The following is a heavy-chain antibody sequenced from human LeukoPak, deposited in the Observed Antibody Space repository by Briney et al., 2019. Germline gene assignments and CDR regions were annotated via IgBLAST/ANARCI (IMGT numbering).Heavy chain of an antibody. CDR2: INSDGSST. J-gene: IGHJ3*02. V-gene: IGHV3-74*01. D-gene: IGHD2-2*01. CDR3: ARGVVVVPAAPDAFGI. CDR1: GFTFSSYW. Sequence: GGSLRLSCAASGFTFSSYWMHWVRQAPGKGLVWVSRINSDGSSTSYADSVKGRFTISRDNAKNTLYLQMNSLRAEDTAVYYCARGVVVVPAAPDAFGIWGQGTMVTVSS.